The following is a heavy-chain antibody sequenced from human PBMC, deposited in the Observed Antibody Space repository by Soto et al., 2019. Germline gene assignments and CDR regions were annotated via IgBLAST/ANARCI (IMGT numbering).Heavy chain of an antibody. CDR2: IYPGDSDT. D-gene: IGHD5-18*01. CDR1: GYSFVSYW. Sequence: ESLKISCKGSGYSFVSYWIAWVRQMPGKGLEWMGSIYPGDSDTTYSPSIQGQVTISADKSSTTVYLQWNTLKASDTAMYYCAKTDGYEVEYWGQGTQVTVSS. J-gene: IGHJ4*02. V-gene: IGHV5-51*01. CDR3: AKTDGYEVEY.